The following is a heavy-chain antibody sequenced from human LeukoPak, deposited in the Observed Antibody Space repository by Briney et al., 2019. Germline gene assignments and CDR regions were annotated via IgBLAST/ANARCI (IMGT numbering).Heavy chain of an antibody. CDR2: IIPILGIA. CDR3: ARDRGQGTIGP. J-gene: IGHJ5*02. Sequence: ASVKVSCKASGYTFTSYGISWVRQAPGQGLEWMGRIIPILGIANYAQKFQGRVTITANKSASTAYMELSSLRSEDTAVYYCARDRGQGTIGPWGQGTLVTVSS. D-gene: IGHD3-10*01. CDR1: GYTFTSYG. V-gene: IGHV1-69*04.